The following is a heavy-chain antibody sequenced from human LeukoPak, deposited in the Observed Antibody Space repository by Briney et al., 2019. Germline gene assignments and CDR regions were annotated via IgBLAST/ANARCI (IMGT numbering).Heavy chain of an antibody. CDR3: AKGPPRLWLYLVDY. J-gene: IGHJ4*02. V-gene: IGHV3-23*01. CDR1: GFTFSSYA. Sequence: GGSLRLSCAAPGFTFSSYAMSWVRQAPGKGLEWVSAISGSGGSTYYADSVKGRFTISRDNSKNTLYLQMNSLRAEDTAVHYCAKGPPRLWLYLVDYWGQGTLVTVSS. D-gene: IGHD5-18*01. CDR2: ISGSGGST.